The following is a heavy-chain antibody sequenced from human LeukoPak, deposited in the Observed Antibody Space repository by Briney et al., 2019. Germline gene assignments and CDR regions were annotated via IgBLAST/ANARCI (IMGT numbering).Heavy chain of an antibody. V-gene: IGHV1-69*05. D-gene: IGHD6-19*01. Sequence: GASVKVSCKASGGTFSSYAISWVRQAPGQGLEWMGGIIPIFGTANYAQKFQGRVTITTAGSPSTACLELSSLRSEDTAVYYCASGIAVADGDAFDIWGQGTMVTVSS. CDR2: IIPIFGTA. CDR1: GGTFSSYA. J-gene: IGHJ3*02. CDR3: ASGIAVADGDAFDI.